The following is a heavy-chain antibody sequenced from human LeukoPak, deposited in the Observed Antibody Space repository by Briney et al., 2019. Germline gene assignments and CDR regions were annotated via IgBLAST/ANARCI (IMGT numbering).Heavy chain of an antibody. CDR1: GFTFSSYG. V-gene: IGHV3-30*02. J-gene: IGHJ4*02. Sequence: PGGSLRLSCAASGFTFSSYGMHWVRQAPGKGLEWVAFIRYDGSNKYYADSVKGRFTISRDNSKNTLYLQMNSLRAEDTAVYYCAKEDRHDLRSIAAAGRASTYYFDYWGQGTLVTVSS. CDR2: IRYDGSNK. D-gene: IGHD6-13*01. CDR3: AKEDRHDLRSIAAAGRASTYYFDY.